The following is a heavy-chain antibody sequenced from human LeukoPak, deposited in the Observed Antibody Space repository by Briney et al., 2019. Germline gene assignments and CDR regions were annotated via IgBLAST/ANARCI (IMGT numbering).Heavy chain of an antibody. CDR3: ARDPYSSGRGYFDY. Sequence: ASVKVSCKASGYTFTGYYMHWVRQAPGQGLEWMGRINPNSGGTNYAQKFQGRVTMTRDTSISTAYMELSRLRSDDTAVYYCARDPYSSGRGYFDYWGQGTLVTVSS. CDR2: INPNSGGT. D-gene: IGHD6-19*01. V-gene: IGHV1-2*06. J-gene: IGHJ4*02. CDR1: GYTFTGYY.